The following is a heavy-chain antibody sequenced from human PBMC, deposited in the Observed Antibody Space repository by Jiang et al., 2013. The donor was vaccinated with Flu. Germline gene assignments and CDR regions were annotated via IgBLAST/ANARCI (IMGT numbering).Heavy chain of an antibody. V-gene: IGHV4-34*01. CDR2: INHSGST. Sequence: LLKPSETLSLTCAVYGGSFSGYYWSWIRQPPGKGLEWIGEINHSGSTNYNPSLKSRVTISVDTSKNQFSLKLSSVTAADTAVYYCARGLGYCSSTSCRHYYYYYYGMDVWGQGPRSPSP. CDR1: GGSFSGYY. CDR3: ARGLGYCSSTSCRHYYYYYYGMDV. J-gene: IGHJ6*02. D-gene: IGHD2-2*01.